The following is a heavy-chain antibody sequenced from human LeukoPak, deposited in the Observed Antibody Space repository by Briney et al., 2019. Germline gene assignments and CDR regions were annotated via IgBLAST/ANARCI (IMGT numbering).Heavy chain of an antibody. D-gene: IGHD6-13*01. CDR2: IYPADSET. CDR3: ARPGAAGIEGVDY. CDR1: GYAFASYW. Sequence: GESLKISCRVSGYAFASYWIGWVRQVPGKGLEWMGIIYPADSETKSSPSFQGQVTFSADKSINTAYLQWSSLKASDTAMYYCARPGAAGIEGVDYWGQGTLVTVSS. J-gene: IGHJ4*02. V-gene: IGHV5-51*01.